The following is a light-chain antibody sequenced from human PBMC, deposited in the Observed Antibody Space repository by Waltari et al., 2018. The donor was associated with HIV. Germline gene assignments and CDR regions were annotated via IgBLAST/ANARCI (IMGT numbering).Light chain of an antibody. CDR2: EVN. V-gene: IGLV2-8*01. Sequence: QSALTQPPSASGSPGQSVTISCTGTRRDVGRSDSVSWYQQHPAKAPKRLIYEVNKPPSGVPDRFSGSKSGNTASLTVSGLQAEYEAEYSCTSYAGINPVAFGGGTKLTVL. J-gene: IGLJ2*01. CDR3: TSYAGINPVA. CDR1: RRDVGRSDS.